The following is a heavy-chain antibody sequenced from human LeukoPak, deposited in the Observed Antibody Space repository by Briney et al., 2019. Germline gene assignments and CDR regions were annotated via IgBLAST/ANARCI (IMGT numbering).Heavy chain of an antibody. V-gene: IGHV3-48*01. CDR1: GFTFSSYS. CDR2: ISSSSSTI. J-gene: IGHJ4*02. Sequence: PGGSLRLSCAASGFTFSSYSMNWVRQAPGKGLEWVSYISSSSSTIYYADSVKGRFTISRDNAKNSLYLQMNSLRAEDTAVYYCARDGPWSRCDYWGQGTLVTVSS. CDR3: ARDGPWSRCDY. D-gene: IGHD2-8*01.